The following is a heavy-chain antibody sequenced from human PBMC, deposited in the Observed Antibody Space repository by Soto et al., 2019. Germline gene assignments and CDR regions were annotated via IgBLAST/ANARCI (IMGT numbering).Heavy chain of an antibody. D-gene: IGHD3-22*01. V-gene: IGHV3-33*01. CDR3: ATDRGTDSSGYYYGFDY. J-gene: IGHJ4*02. CDR1: GFTFSSYG. Sequence: GGSLRLSCAASGFTFSSYGMHWVRQAPGKGLEWVAVIWYDGSNKYYADSVKGRFTISRDNSKNTLYLQMNSLRAEDTAVYYCATDRGTDSSGYYYGFDYWGQGTLVTVSS. CDR2: IWYDGSNK.